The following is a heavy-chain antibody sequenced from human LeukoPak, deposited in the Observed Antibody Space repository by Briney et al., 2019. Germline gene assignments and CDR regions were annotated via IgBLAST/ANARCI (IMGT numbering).Heavy chain of an antibody. J-gene: IGHJ5*02. CDR1: GFTFSSYW. D-gene: IGHD1-14*01. CDR3: ASSGGNHWFDP. V-gene: IGHV3-74*01. CDR2: ISSDGSST. Sequence: GGSLRLTCAASGFTFSSYWMHWVRQAPGKGLVWVSRISSDGSSTSYAGSVKGRFTISRDNAKNTLYLQMNSLRAEDTAVYYCASSGGNHWFDPRGQGTLVTVSS.